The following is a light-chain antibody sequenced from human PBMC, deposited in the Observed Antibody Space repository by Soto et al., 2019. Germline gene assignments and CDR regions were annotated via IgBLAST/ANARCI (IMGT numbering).Light chain of an antibody. V-gene: IGKV1-17*01. CDR3: LQHTNYLIT. Sequence: DIQMTQPPSSLAASVGDRVTITCRASQGIRNDLGCYQQKPGKAPKRLIYVTASLQSGVPSNFSGSGSGTEFTITIRSLQPEDFALYYCLQHTNYLITFCQGKRLEIK. CDR2: VTA. CDR1: QGIRND. J-gene: IGKJ5*01.